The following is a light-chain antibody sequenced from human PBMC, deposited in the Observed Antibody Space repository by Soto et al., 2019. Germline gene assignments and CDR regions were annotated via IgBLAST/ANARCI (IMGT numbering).Light chain of an antibody. CDR3: HHYGSSP. CDR1: QSVSSSY. Sequence: EIVLTQSPGTLSLSPGERATLSFRASQSVSSSYLAWYQQKPGQAPRLLIYGASSRATGIPDRFSGSGSGTDFTLTISRLEPEDFAVYYCHHYGSSPFGPGTKVDIK. V-gene: IGKV3-20*01. CDR2: GAS. J-gene: IGKJ3*01.